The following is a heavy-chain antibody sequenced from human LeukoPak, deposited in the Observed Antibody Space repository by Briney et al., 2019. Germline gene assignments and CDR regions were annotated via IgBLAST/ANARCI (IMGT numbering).Heavy chain of an antibody. D-gene: IGHD1-26*01. J-gene: IGHJ6*02. V-gene: IGHV4-34*01. CDR3: ARGLVPTDYYYYYGMDV. CDR1: GGSFSGYY. Sequence: PSETLSLTCAVYGGSFSGYYWSWIRQPPGKGLEWIGEINHSGSTNYNPSLKSRVTISVDTSKNQFSLKLSSVTAADTAVYYCARGLVPTDYYYYYGMDVWGQGTTVTVSS. CDR2: INHSGST.